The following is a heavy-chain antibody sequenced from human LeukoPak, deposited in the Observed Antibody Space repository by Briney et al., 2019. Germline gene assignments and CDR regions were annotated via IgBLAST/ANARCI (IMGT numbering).Heavy chain of an antibody. Sequence: SETLSLTCAVSGGSISSSNWWSWVRQPPGKGLEWIGEIYHSGSTNYNPSLKSRVTISVDKSKNQFSLKLSSVTAADTAVYYCARGNHRFWSGYYGYWGQGTLVTVSS. V-gene: IGHV4-4*02. CDR1: GGSISSSNW. CDR3: ARGNHRFWSGYYGY. CDR2: IYHSGST. J-gene: IGHJ4*02. D-gene: IGHD3-3*01.